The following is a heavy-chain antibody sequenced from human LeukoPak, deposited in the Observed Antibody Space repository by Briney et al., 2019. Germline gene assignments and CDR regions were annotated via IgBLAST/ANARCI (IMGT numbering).Heavy chain of an antibody. CDR3: ARAGSEPYSSGWYEFDP. Sequence: SVKVSCKASGGTFSSYAISWVRQAPGQGLEWMGGIIPIFGTANYAQKFQGRVTITADESTSTAYMELSSLRSEDTAVYYCARAGSEPYSSGWYEFDPWGQGTLVTVSS. CDR1: GGTFSSYA. CDR2: IIPIFGTA. D-gene: IGHD6-19*01. V-gene: IGHV1-69*13. J-gene: IGHJ5*02.